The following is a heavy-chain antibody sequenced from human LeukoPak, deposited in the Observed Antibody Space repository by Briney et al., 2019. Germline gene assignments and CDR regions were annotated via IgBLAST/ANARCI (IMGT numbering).Heavy chain of an antibody. V-gene: IGHV1-69*06. D-gene: IGHD3-22*01. CDR2: IIPIFGTA. J-gene: IGHJ5*02. CDR1: GGTFSSYA. CDR3: ARDIVESYYDSSGYYSTAFDP. Sequence: ASVKVSCKASGGTFSSYAISWVRQAPGQGLGWMGGIIPIFGTANYAQKFQGRVTITADKSTSTAYMELSSLRSEDTAVYYCARDIVESYYDSSGYYSTAFDPWGQGTLVTVSS.